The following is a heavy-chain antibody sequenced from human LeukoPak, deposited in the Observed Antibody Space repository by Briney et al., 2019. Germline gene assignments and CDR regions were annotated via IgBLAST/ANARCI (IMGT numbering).Heavy chain of an antibody. V-gene: IGHV1-2*02. CDR1: GYTFTSYA. CDR2: INPNSGGT. J-gene: IGHJ4*02. Sequence: ASVKVSCKASGYTFTSYAMNWVRQAPGQGLEWMGWINPNSGGTNYAQKFQGRVTMTRDTSISTAYMELSRLRSDDTAVYYCARDLPTVTMRYWGQGTLVTVSS. D-gene: IGHD4-17*01. CDR3: ARDLPTVTMRY.